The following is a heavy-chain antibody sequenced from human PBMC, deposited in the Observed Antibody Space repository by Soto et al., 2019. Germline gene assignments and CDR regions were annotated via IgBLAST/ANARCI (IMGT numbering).Heavy chain of an antibody. CDR2: ISYDGSNK. CDR1: GFTFSSYG. J-gene: IGHJ4*02. D-gene: IGHD6-19*01. CDR3: AKTGYSSGSYYFDY. Sequence: GGSLRLSCEASGFTFSSYGMHWVRQAPGKGLEWVAVISYDGSNKYYADSVKGRFTISRDNSKNTLYLQMNSLRAEDTAVYYCAKTGYSSGSYYFDYWGQGTLVTVSS. V-gene: IGHV3-30*18.